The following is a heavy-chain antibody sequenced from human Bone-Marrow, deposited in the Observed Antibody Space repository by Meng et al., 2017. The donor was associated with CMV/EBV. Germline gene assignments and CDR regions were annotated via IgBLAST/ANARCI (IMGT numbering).Heavy chain of an antibody. CDR3: ARDIRGYCSSTSCYWFDP. CDR2: ISSSGSTI. V-gene: IGHV3-48*03. CDR1: GFTFSSYE. D-gene: IGHD2-2*01. Sequence: LSLTCAASGFTFSSYEMNWVRQAPGKGLEWVSYISSSGSTIYYADSVKGRFTISRDNAKNSLYLQMNSLRAEDTAVYYCARDIRGYCSSTSCYWFDPWGQGTLVTVSS. J-gene: IGHJ5*02.